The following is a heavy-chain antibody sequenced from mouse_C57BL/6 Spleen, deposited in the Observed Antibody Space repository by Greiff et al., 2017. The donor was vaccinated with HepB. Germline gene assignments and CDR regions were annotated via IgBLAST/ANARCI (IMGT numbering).Heavy chain of an antibody. D-gene: IGHD2-1*01. Sequence: QVQLQQPGAELVKPGASVKLSCKASGYTFTSYWMHWVKQRPGQGLEWIGMIHPNSGSTNYNEKFKSKATLTVDKSSSTAYMQLSSLTSEDSAVYYCALYYGNYKFAYWGQGTLVTVSA. CDR2: IHPNSGST. V-gene: IGHV1-64*01. CDR1: GYTFTSYW. J-gene: IGHJ3*01. CDR3: ALYYGNYKFAY.